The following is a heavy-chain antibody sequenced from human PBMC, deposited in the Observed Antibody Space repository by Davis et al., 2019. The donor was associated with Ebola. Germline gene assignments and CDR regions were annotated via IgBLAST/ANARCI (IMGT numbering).Heavy chain of an antibody. D-gene: IGHD3/OR15-3a*01. J-gene: IGHJ3*02. V-gene: IGHV3-30-3*01. CDR2: ISYDGSNK. Sequence: PGGSLRLSCAASGFTFSSYAMHWVRQAPGKGLEWVAVISYDGSNKYYADSVKGRFTISRDNSKNTLYLQMNSLRAEDTAVYYCARGSMIFTTKYDAFDIWGQGTMVTVSS. CDR3: ARGSMIFTTKYDAFDI. CDR1: GFTFSSYA.